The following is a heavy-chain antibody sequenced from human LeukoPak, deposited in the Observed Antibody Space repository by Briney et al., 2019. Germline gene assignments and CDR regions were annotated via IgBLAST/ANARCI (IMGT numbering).Heavy chain of an antibody. Sequence: GGSLRLSCAASGFTFSSYWMSWVRQAPGKGLEWVANIKQDGTEKYYVDSVKGRFTISRDNAKNSLYLQMNSLRAEDTAVYYCAKDRGDIVVVPAATLDYWGQGTLVTVSS. CDR2: IKQDGTEK. V-gene: IGHV3-7*01. D-gene: IGHD2-2*01. CDR3: AKDRGDIVVVPAATLDY. J-gene: IGHJ4*02. CDR1: GFTFSSYW.